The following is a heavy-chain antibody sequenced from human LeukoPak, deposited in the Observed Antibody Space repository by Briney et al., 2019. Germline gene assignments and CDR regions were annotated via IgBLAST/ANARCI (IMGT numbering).Heavy chain of an antibody. Sequence: SVKVSCKASGGTFSSYAISWVRQAPGQGLEWMGGIIPIFGTANYAQKFQGRGTITTDESTSTAYMELSSLRSEDTAVYYCARDRGSTVTTRQPLGFDPWGQGTLVTVSS. J-gene: IGHJ5*02. V-gene: IGHV1-69*05. CDR1: GGTFSSYA. CDR3: ARDRGSTVTTRQPLGFDP. D-gene: IGHD4-17*01. CDR2: IIPIFGTA.